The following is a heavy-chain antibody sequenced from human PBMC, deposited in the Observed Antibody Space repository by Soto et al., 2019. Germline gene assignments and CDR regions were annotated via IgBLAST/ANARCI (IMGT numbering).Heavy chain of an antibody. CDR2: IIPIFGTT. V-gene: IGHV1-69*13. Sequence: SVKVSCKASGGSFTYTLSWVRQAPGQGLEWMGGIIPIFGTTNYAQKFQGRVTITADESTKTAYMELSTLRSEDTAVYYCARLHSHGTYGMDVWGQGTRVTVSS. CDR1: GGSFTYT. D-gene: IGHD5-18*01. J-gene: IGHJ6*02. CDR3: ARLHSHGTYGMDV.